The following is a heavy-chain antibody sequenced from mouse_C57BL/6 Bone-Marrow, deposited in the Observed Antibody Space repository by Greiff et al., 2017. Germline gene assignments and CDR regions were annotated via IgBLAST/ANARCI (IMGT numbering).Heavy chain of an antibody. V-gene: IGHV1-22*01. J-gene: IGHJ1*03. CDR1: GYTFTDYN. CDR3: RSIYYYLYFDV. CDR2: INPNNGGT. Sequence: VQLQQSGPELVKPGASVKMSCKASGYTFTDYNMHWVKQSHGKSLEWIGYINPNNGGTSYNQKFKGKATLTVNKSSSTAYMELRSLTSEDSAVYYCRSIYYYLYFDVWGTGTTVTVSS. D-gene: IGHD1-1*01.